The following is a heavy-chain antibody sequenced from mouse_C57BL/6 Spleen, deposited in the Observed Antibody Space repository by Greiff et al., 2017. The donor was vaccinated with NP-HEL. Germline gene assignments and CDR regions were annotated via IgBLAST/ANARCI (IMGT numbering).Heavy chain of an antibody. D-gene: IGHD2-1*01. CDR1: GYTFTSYD. Sequence: LQESGPELVKPGASVKLSCKASGYTFTSYDINWVKQRPGQGLEWIGWIYPRDGSTKYNEKFKGKATLTVDTSSSTAYMELHSLTSEDSAVYFCADGNYGAYWGQGTLVTVSA. J-gene: IGHJ3*01. V-gene: IGHV1-85*01. CDR3: ADGNYGAY. CDR2: IYPRDGST.